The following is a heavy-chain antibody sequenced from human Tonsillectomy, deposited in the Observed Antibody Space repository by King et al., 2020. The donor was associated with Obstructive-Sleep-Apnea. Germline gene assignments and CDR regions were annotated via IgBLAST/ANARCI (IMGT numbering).Heavy chain of an antibody. J-gene: IGHJ5*02. CDR2: IYYSGST. CDR1: GGSISSYY. V-gene: IGHV4-59*01. CDR3: ARMLEIVVVPAAPNWFDP. Sequence: QLQESGPGLVKPSETLSLTCTVSGGSISSYYWSWIRQPPGKGLGWIGYIYYSGSTNYNPSLKSRVTISVDTSKNQFSLKLSSVTAADTAVYYCARMLEIVVVPAAPNWFDPWGQGTLVTVSS. D-gene: IGHD2-2*03.